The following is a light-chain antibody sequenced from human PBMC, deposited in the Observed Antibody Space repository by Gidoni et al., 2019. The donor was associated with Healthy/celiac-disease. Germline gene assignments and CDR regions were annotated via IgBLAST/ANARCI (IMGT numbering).Light chain of an antibody. CDR3: QQRGSTPPLT. J-gene: IGKJ4*01. Sequence: DIQMTQSPSSLYASVGDRVTITCRASHSISSYLNWYQQKPGKAPKLLIYAASSWQSGVPTRFSGSGSGTDFTLTISSRQPADFATYYCQQRGSTPPLTFGGGTKVEIK. V-gene: IGKV1-39*01. CDR1: HSISSY. CDR2: AAS.